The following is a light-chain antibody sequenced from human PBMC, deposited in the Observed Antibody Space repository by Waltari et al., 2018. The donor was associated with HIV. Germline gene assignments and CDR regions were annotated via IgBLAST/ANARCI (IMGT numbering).Light chain of an antibody. CDR2: GAS. J-gene: IGKJ2*03. V-gene: IGKV3-20*01. Sequence: EIVLTQSPGTLSLSLGERVTLSCRASQSVSSNYLAWYQQKPGQAPRLLFYGASSRASGIPDRFSGSGSGTDFTLTISSLEPEDFAVYYCQQCRRSPYSFGQGTKLELK. CDR3: QQCRRSPYS. CDR1: QSVSSNY.